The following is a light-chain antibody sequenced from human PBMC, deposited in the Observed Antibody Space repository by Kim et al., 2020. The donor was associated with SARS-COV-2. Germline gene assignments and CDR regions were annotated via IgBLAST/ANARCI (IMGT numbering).Light chain of an antibody. CDR1: KLGDKY. CDR3: QAWDSSTAV. J-gene: IGLJ2*01. CDR2: QDN. V-gene: IGLV3-1*01. Sequence: SYELTQPPSVSVSPGQTASITCSGHKLGDKYACWYQQKPGQSPVLVIYQDNKRPSGIPERFSGSNSGNTATLTISGTQAMDEADYYCQAWDSSTAVFGGG.